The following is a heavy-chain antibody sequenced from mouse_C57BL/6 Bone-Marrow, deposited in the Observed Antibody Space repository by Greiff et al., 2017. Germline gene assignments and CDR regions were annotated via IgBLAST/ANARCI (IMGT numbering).Heavy chain of an antibody. J-gene: IGHJ3*01. Sequence: VQLQQSGPGLVQPSQSLSITCTVSGFSLTSYGVHWVRQSPGKGLEWLGVIWSGGSTDYNAAFISSLGISKDNSKSQVFFKMNSLQADDTAIYYCGRSYDGYYVWFAYWGQGTLVTVSA. V-gene: IGHV2-2*01. CDR2: IWSGGST. D-gene: IGHD2-3*01. CDR1: GFSLTSYG. CDR3: GRSYDGYYVWFAY.